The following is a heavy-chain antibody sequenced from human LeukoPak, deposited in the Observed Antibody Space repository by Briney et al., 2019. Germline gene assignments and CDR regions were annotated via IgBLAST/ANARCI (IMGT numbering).Heavy chain of an antibody. CDR1: GFTFSGSA. J-gene: IGHJ4*02. CDR2: IRSKANYYAT. V-gene: IGHV3-73*01. Sequence: GGSLRLSCAASGFTFSGSAMRWVRQASGKGLEWVGRIRSKANYYATAYTASVKGRFTISRDDSKNTAYLQMNSLKTEDTAVYYCKGSLGYWGQGTLVTVSS. CDR3: KGSLGY.